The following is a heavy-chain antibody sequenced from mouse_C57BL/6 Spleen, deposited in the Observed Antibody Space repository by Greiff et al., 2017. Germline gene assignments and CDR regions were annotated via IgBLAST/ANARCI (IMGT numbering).Heavy chain of an antibody. CDR2: INPNYGTT. Sequence: VQLQQSGPELVKPGASVKISCKASGYSFTDYNMNWVKQSTGKSLEWIGVINPNYGTTSYNQKFKGKATLTVDQSSSTAYMQLNSLTSEDSAVYDCARSGFATVVATPYFDYWGQGTTLTVSS. V-gene: IGHV1-39*01. J-gene: IGHJ2*01. CDR1: GYSFTDYN. D-gene: IGHD1-1*01. CDR3: ARSGFATVVATPYFDY.